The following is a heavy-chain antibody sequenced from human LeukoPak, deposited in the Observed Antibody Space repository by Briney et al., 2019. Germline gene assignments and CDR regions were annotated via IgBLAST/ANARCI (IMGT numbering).Heavy chain of an antibody. D-gene: IGHD4-11*01. CDR3: TRVEETATTAAIIRKYSYYYYYMDV. V-gene: IGHV3-7*01. J-gene: IGHJ6*03. CDR1: GFTFSSYR. Sequence: GGSLRLSCAASGFTFSSYRMYWVRQAPGKGLEWVANIKQDGSEKHYVDSVKGRFTISRDNAKNSLYLQMSSLRAEDTAVYYCTRVEETATTAAIIRKYSYYYYYMDVWGKGNTVTVSS. CDR2: IKQDGSEK.